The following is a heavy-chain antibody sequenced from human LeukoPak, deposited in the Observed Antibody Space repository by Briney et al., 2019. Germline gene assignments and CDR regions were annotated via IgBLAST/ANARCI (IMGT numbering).Heavy chain of an antibody. CDR2: IRSSSSYI. CDR1: GFTFSSYS. Sequence: VGSLRLSCAASGFTFSSYSMNWVRQAPGKGLEWISSIRSSSSYIYYADSVKGRFTIPRHNAKNSLYLQMNSLRAEDTAVYYCARDRDYYDSSGYYVDVLGSGYWGQGTLVTVSS. V-gene: IGHV3-21*01. J-gene: IGHJ4*02. CDR3: ARDRDYYDSSGYYVDVLGSGY. D-gene: IGHD3-22*01.